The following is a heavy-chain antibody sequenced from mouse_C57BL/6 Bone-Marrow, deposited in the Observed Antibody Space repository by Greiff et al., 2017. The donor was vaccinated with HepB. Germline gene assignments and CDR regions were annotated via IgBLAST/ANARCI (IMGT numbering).Heavy chain of an antibody. CDR3: ARDASYYRGFAY. Sequence: EVQLVESGGGLVQSGRSLRLSCATSGFTFSDFYMEWVRQAPGKGLEWIAASRNKANDYTTEYSASVKGRFIVSRDTSQSILYLQMNALRAEDTAIYYCARDASYYRGFAYWGQGTLVTVSA. V-gene: IGHV7-1*01. CDR2: SRNKANDYTT. D-gene: IGHD1-1*01. J-gene: IGHJ3*01. CDR1: GFTFSDFY.